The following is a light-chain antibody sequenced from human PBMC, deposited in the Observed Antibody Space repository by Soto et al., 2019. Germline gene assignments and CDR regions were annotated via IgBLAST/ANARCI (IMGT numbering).Light chain of an antibody. CDR2: GAS. V-gene: IGKV3-20*01. CDR3: QQYGSSPMT. CDR1: QSVSSNY. J-gene: IGKJ1*01. Sequence: EIVLTQSPGTLSLSPGERATLSCRASQSVSSNYLAWYRQKPGQAPRLLVSGASTRATGIPDRFGGSGSGTDFTLTISRLEPEDFAVYYCQQYGSSPMTFGQGTKVDIK.